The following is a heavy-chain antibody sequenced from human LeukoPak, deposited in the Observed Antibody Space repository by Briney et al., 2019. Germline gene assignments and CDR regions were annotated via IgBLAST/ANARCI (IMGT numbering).Heavy chain of an antibody. D-gene: IGHD1-26*01. CDR3: VKDLSGRYTFDY. J-gene: IGHJ4*02. CDR2: INDNGRRT. CDR1: GFTFSSNA. Sequence: GGSLRLSRSASGFTFSSNAMHWVRQAPGKGLEYVSGINDNGRRTHYGDSLKGRFTISRDNSKNTLYLQTRTLRDEDTAMYYCVKDLSGRYTFDYWGQGTLVTVSS. V-gene: IGHV3-64D*09.